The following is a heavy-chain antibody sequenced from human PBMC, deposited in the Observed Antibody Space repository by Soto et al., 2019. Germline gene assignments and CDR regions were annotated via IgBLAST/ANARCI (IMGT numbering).Heavy chain of an antibody. CDR2: ILPIPGTA. CDR3: ARSQGSSTSLEIYYYYYYGMDV. CDR1: GGTFGSYA. J-gene: IGHJ6*02. V-gene: IGHV1-69*01. D-gene: IGHD2-2*01. Sequence: QVQLVQSGAEVKKPGSSVKVSCKASGGTFGSYAISWVRQAPGQGLEWMGGILPIPGTANYAQKFQGRVTIAADESTSTAYMELSSLRSEDTAVYYCARSQGSSTSLEIYYYYYYGMDVGGQGTTVTVSS.